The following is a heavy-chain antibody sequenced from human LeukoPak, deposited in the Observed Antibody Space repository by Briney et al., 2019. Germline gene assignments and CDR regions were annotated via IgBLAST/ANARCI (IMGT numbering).Heavy chain of an antibody. J-gene: IGHJ4*02. CDR2: IYYSGST. CDR1: GGSISSYY. V-gene: IGHV4-59*08. CDR3: ARVRSYGSGFDY. D-gene: IGHD3-10*01. Sequence: SGTLSLTCTVSGGSISSYYWSWIRQPPGKGLEWIGYIYYSGSTNYNPSLKSRVTISVDTSKNQFSLKLTSVTAADTAVYYCARVRSYGSGFDYWGRGTLVTVSS.